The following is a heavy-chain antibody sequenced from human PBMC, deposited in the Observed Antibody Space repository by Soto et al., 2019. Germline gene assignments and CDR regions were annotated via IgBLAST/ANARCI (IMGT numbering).Heavy chain of an antibody. Sequence: QVQLQQWGAGLLKPSETLSLTCAVYGGSFSGYYWTWIRQPPGTGLEWIGEINHRGSTNYNPSLKSRVTISVDTSKNQFSLTLTSVTAADTAVYYCARDKITGLFDYGGQGTLVTVSS. CDR1: GGSFSGYY. CDR3: ARDKITGLFDY. J-gene: IGHJ4*02. D-gene: IGHD2-8*02. V-gene: IGHV4-34*01. CDR2: INHRGST.